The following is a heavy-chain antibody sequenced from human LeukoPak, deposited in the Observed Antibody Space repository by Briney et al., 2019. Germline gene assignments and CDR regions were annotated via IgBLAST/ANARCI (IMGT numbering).Heavy chain of an antibody. CDR3: GRKAGDCGGGSCYSIDY. J-gene: IGHJ4*02. D-gene: IGHD2-15*01. CDR2: IIPIFGTA. V-gene: IGHV1-69*05. CDR1: GGSFSSEA. Sequence: SVKVSCKAFGGSFSSEAISWVRQVPGQGLEWMGGIIPIFGTANYAQKFQGRVTITTDDSTSTAHMEVSSLRSEDTAVYYCGRKAGDCGGGSCYSIDYWGQGTLVTVSS.